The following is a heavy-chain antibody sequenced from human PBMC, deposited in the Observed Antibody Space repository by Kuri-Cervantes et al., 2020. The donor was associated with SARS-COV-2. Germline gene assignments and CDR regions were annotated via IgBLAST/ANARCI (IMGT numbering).Heavy chain of an antibody. J-gene: IGHJ4*02. V-gene: IGHV4-34*01. CDR3: ATPFGVVPY. CDR2: INHSGST. Sequence: SQTLSLTCAVYGGSFSGYYWSWIRQPPGKGLEWIGEINHSGSTYYNPSLKSRVTISVDRSKNQFSLKLRSVTAADTAVYYCATPFGVVPYWGRGTLVTVSS. D-gene: IGHD3-3*01. CDR1: GGSFSGYY.